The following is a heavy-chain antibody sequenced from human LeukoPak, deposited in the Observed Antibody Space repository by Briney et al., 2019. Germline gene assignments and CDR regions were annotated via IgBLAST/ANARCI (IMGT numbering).Heavy chain of an antibody. CDR3: ARDSSGEDAFDI. CDR2: IYYSGST. D-gene: IGHD3-22*01. CDR1: GGSISSYY. Sequence: SETLSLTCTVSGGSISSYYWSWIRQPPGKGLEWIGYIYYSGSTNYNPSLKSRVTISVDTSKNQFSLKLSSVTAADTAVYYCARDSSGEDAFDIWGQGTMVTVSS. J-gene: IGHJ3*02. V-gene: IGHV4-59*12.